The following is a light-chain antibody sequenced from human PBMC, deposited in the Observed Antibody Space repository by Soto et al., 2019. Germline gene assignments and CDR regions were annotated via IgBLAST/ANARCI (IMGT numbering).Light chain of an antibody. CDR1: QSLSNNF. V-gene: IGKV3-20*01. CDR3: QQYGRTPVT. Sequence: ELLLAQSTGTRSLSPXXGDTLSCRVSQSLSNNFLAWYQQKPGQAPRLLIYGATSRATGVPDRFSGSGSGTDFTLTINRLEPEDFAVYYCQQYGRTPVTFGQGGMVAIK. J-gene: IGKJ1*01. CDR2: GAT.